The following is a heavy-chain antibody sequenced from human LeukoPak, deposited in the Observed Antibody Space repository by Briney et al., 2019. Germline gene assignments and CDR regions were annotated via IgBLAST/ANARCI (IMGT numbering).Heavy chain of an antibody. D-gene: IGHD6-13*01. CDR3: SRRDCSHSSCLYWWFDL. CDR1: VCSIIWEGCY. Sequence: PWETLSLTCRGTVCSIIWEGCYWGWIRQPPGRGLEWIGSIFYSGITYYNPSLKSRVTISVDTSKKQFSLSLSSVTAADTAGYFCSRRDCSHSSCLYWWFDLRGRGTLLTVSS. CDR2: IFYSGIT. J-gene: IGHJ2*01. V-gene: IGHV4-39*07.